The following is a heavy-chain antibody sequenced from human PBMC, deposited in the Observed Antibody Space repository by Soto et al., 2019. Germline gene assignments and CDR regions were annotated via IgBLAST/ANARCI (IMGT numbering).Heavy chain of an antibody. D-gene: IGHD6-19*01. V-gene: IGHV6-1*01. J-gene: IGHJ4*02. Sequence: SQTLSLTCAISGDSVSSNTAAWNWIRSSPSRGLEWLGRTYYRSNWRHDYAVSVKSRITVNPDTSKNHFSLQLNSVTPDDTAVYYCARGVAGSGFDLWGQGTMVTVSS. CDR2: TYYRSNWRH. CDR1: GDSVSSNTAA. CDR3: ARGVAGSGFDL.